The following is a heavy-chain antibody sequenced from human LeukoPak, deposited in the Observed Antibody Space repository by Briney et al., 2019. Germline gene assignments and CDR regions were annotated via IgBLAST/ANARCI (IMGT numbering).Heavy chain of an antibody. J-gene: IGHJ4*02. Sequence: ASVKVSCKASGYTFTGYYVHWVRQAPGQGLEWMGWINPNSGGTNYAQKFQGRVTMTRDTSISTAYMELRSLRSDDTAVYYCARRPPYCGGDCYAVDYWGQGTLVTVSS. D-gene: IGHD2-21*02. CDR2: INPNSGGT. V-gene: IGHV1-2*02. CDR1: GYTFTGYY. CDR3: ARRPPYCGGDCYAVDY.